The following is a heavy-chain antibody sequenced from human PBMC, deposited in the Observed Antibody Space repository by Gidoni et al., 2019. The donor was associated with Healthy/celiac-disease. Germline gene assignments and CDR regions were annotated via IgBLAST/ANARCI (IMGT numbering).Heavy chain of an antibody. D-gene: IGHD3-22*01. Sequence: EVQLLESGGGLVQHGGSLRLSCAASGFTSSSYAMSWVRQAPGKGLEWVSAISGSGGSTYYADSVKGRFTISRDNTKNTLYLQMNSLRAEDTAVYYCAKATDYYDSSGYYPFDYWGQGTLVTVSS. CDR3: AKATDYYDSSGYYPFDY. CDR2: ISGSGGST. V-gene: IGHV3-23*01. J-gene: IGHJ4*02. CDR1: GFTSSSYA.